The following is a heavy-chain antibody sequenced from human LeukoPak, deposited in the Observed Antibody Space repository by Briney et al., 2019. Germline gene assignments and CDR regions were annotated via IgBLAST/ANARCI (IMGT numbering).Heavy chain of an antibody. Sequence: ASVKVSCKASGYTFTGYYIHWVRQAPGQGLEWMGWINPNSGGTNYAQNFQGRVTMTRDTSISTAYMEPRRLRSDDTAVYYCARSIAAAGLYYFDSWGQGTLVTVSS. CDR2: INPNSGGT. CDR1: GYTFTGYY. D-gene: IGHD6-13*01. CDR3: ARSIAAAGLYYFDS. J-gene: IGHJ4*02. V-gene: IGHV1-2*02.